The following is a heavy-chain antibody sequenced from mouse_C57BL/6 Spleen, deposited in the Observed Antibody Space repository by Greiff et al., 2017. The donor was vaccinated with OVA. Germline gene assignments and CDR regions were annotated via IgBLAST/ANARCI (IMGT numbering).Heavy chain of an antibody. V-gene: IGHV2-2*01. CDR2: IWSGGST. D-gene: IGHD1-1*01. CDR3: ASHYGSTRNYYAMDY. J-gene: IGHJ4*01. Sequence: VQVVESGPGLVQPSQSLSITCTVSGFSLTSYGVHWVRQSPGKGLEWLGVIWSGGSTDYNAAFISRLSISKDNSKSQVFFKMNSLQADDTAIYYCASHYGSTRNYYAMDYWGQGTSVTVSS. CDR1: GFSLTSYG.